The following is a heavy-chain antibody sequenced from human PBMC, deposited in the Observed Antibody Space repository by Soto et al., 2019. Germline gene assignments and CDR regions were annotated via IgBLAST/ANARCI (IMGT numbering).Heavy chain of an antibody. J-gene: IGHJ6*03. V-gene: IGHV3-7*03. Sequence: GESLKISCAASGFTFSSYWMSWVRQAPGKGLEWVANIKQDGSEKYYVDSVKGRFTISRDNAKNSLYLQMNSLRAEDTAVYYCATVKMDDSSGYPYYYYYYMDVWGKGTTVTVSS. D-gene: IGHD3-22*01. CDR2: IKQDGSEK. CDR3: ATVKMDDSSGYPYYYYYYMDV. CDR1: GFTFSSYW.